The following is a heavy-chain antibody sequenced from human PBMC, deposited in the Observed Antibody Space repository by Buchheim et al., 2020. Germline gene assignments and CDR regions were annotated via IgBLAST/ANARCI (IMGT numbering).Heavy chain of an antibody. V-gene: IGHV3-7*03. CDR3: ARDHGSGWYRSPRNRFDY. D-gene: IGHD6-19*01. CDR1: GFTFSSYW. J-gene: IGHJ4*02. Sequence: EVQLVESGGGLVQPGGSLRLSCAASGFTFSSYWMSWVRQAPGKGLEWVANIKQDGSEKYYVDSVKGRFTISRDNAKHSLYLQMNSMRAESTAVYYCARDHGSGWYRSPRNRFDYWGQGTL. CDR2: IKQDGSEK.